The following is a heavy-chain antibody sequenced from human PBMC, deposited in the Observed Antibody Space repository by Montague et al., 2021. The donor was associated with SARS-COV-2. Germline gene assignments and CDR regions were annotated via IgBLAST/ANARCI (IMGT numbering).Heavy chain of an antibody. V-gene: IGHV4-59*08. D-gene: IGHD4-11*01. Sequence: SETLSLTCTVSGGSISSFYWSWFRQPPGKGLEWIGYISDSGSTNYNSYLTSRATMSVDTAKNQFSLKVNSVTAADTAVYYCARHYSTSLPAVYWGQGTLVTVSS. CDR1: GGSISSFY. J-gene: IGHJ4*02. CDR2: ISDSGST. CDR3: ARHYSTSLPAVY.